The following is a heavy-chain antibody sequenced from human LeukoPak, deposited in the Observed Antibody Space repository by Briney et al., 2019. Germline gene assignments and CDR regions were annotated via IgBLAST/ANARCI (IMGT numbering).Heavy chain of an antibody. CDR1: GFTFSNYW. V-gene: IGHV3-7*05. Sequence: GGSLRLSCATSGFTFSNYWMSWVRQAPGKGLEWVAYIKEDGSEKNYVDSVKGRFTISRDNSKNTLYLQMNSLRADDTAVYYCATEGWDWGQGTLVTVSS. CDR2: IKEDGSEK. CDR3: ATEGWD. J-gene: IGHJ4*02. D-gene: IGHD1-26*01.